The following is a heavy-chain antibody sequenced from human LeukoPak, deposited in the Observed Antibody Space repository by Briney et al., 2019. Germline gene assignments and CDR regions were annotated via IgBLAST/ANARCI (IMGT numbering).Heavy chain of an antibody. CDR1: GGTFSSYA. J-gene: IGHJ6*02. V-gene: IGHV1-69*04. CDR2: IIPILGIA. CDR3: ARDPRITIFGVVINAYYYYGMDV. Sequence: ASVKVSCKASGGTFSSYAISWVRQAPGQGLGWMGRIIPILGIANYAQKFQGRVTITADKSTSTAYMELSSLRSEDTAVYYCARDPRITIFGVVINAYYYYGMDVWGQGTTVTVSS. D-gene: IGHD3-3*01.